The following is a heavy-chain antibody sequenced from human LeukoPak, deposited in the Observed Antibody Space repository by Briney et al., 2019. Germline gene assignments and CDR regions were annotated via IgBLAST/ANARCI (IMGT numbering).Heavy chain of an antibody. CDR3: ARDGNYYGSGSYYSGSFVDY. V-gene: IGHV1-18*01. CDR1: GYTFTSYG. CDR2: ISAYNGNT. Sequence: ASVKVSCKASGYTFTSYGISWVRQAPGQGLEWMGWISAYNGNTNYAQKLQGRVTMTTDTSTSTAYMELRSLRSDDTAVYYCARDGNYYGSGSYYSGSFVDYWGQGTLVTVSS. J-gene: IGHJ4*02. D-gene: IGHD3-10*01.